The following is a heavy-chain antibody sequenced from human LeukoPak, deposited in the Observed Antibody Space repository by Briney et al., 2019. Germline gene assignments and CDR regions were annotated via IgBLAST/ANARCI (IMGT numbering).Heavy chain of an antibody. CDR2: INWNGGST. CDR1: GFTLDDYG. V-gene: IGHV3-20*04. Sequence: PGGSLRLSCAASGFTLDDYGMSWVRQAPGKGLEWVSGINWNGGSTGYADSVKGRFAISRDNAKNSLYLQMNSLRAEDTALYYCARSLIAVAGSFDYWGQGTLVTVSS. CDR3: ARSLIAVAGSFDY. D-gene: IGHD6-19*01. J-gene: IGHJ4*02.